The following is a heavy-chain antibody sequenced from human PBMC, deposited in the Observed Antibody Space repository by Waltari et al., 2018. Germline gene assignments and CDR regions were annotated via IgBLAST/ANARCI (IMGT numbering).Heavy chain of an antibody. D-gene: IGHD2-2*01. CDR2: IIPIFGTA. Sequence: QVQLVQSGAEVKKPGSSVKVSCKASGGTFSSYAISWVRQAPGQGLEWMGRIIPIFGTANYAQKFQGRVTITADKSTSTAYMELSSLRSEDTAVYYCASHPRYCSSTICFHAFDIWGQGTMVTVSS. CDR1: GGTFSSYA. V-gene: IGHV1-69*13. CDR3: ASHPRYCSSTICFHAFDI. J-gene: IGHJ3*02.